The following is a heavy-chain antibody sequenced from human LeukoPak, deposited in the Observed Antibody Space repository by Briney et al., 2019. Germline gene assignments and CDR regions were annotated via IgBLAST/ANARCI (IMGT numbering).Heavy chain of an antibody. J-gene: IGHJ4*02. V-gene: IGHV3-53*01. Sequence: PGGSPRLSCAASGFTVSSNYTTWVRQAPGKGLEWVSIIYSGGSTSYADSVKGRFTISRDNSKNTLYLQMNSLRAEDTAVYYCARDVVGATYFDWGQGTLVTVSS. CDR3: ARDVVGATYFD. D-gene: IGHD1-26*01. CDR2: IYSGGST. CDR1: GFTVSSNY.